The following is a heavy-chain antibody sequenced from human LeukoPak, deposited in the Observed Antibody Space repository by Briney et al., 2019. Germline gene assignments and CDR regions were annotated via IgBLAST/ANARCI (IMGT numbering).Heavy chain of an antibody. CDR3: ATRRVGATHFDY. V-gene: IGHV4-59*08. CDR2: IYYSGST. J-gene: IGHJ4*02. D-gene: IGHD1-26*01. Sequence: SETLSLTCTVSGSSISSYYWSWIRQPPGKGLEWIGYIYYSGSTNYNPSLKSRVTISVDTSKNQFSLKLSSVTAADTAVYYCATRRVGATHFDYWGQGTLVTVSS. CDR1: GSSISSYY.